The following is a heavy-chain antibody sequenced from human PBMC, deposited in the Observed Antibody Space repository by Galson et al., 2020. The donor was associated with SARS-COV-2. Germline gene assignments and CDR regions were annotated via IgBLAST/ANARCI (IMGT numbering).Heavy chain of an antibody. V-gene: IGHV2-5*02. CDR1: GFSLSTSGVG. D-gene: IGHD3-10*01. Sequence: SGPTQVTHTQTLTLTCTFSGFSLSTSGVGVGWIRQPPGKALEWLALIYWDDDKRYRPSLKSRLTITKDTSKNQVVLTMTNMDPVDTATYYCAYRRSLVGSFDYWGQGTLVTVSS. CDR2: IYWDDDK. J-gene: IGHJ4*02. CDR3: AYRRSLVGSFDY.